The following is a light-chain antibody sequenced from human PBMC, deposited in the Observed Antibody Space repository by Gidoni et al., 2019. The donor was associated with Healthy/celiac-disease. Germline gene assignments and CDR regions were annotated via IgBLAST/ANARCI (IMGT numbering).Light chain of an antibody. J-gene: IGKJ1*01. CDR3: QQYNSWT. Sequence: DIQMTQSPSTLSASVGDRVTITCRASQSISSWLAWYQQKPGKAPKLLIYKASSLESGVPSRCSGSGSGTEFTLTISSLQPDDFATYYCQQYNSWTFXQXTKVXIK. CDR2: KAS. CDR1: QSISSW. V-gene: IGKV1-5*03.